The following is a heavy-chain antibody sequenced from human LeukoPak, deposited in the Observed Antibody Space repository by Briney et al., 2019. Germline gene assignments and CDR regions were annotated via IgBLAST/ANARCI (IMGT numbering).Heavy chain of an antibody. CDR3: ARDPGYCSGDCYSGVDY. V-gene: IGHV4-39*07. D-gene: IGHD2-21*02. Sequence: PSETLSLTCTVSGGSISSRSYYWGRIRQPPGKGLVWIGWIYHRGSTYYDPSLKSRVSVSVDTSKNLFSLKLSSVTAADTAVYYCARDPGYCSGDCYSGVDYWGQGTLVTVSS. J-gene: IGHJ4*02. CDR2: IYHRGST. CDR1: GGSISSRSYY.